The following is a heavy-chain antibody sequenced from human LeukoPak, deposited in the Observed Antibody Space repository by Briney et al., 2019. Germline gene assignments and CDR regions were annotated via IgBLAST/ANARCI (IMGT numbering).Heavy chain of an antibody. CDR2: ISYDGSNK. CDR1: GFTFSSYG. Sequence: GGSLRLSCAASGFTFSSYGMHWVRQAPGKGLEWVAGISYDGSNKYYADSVKGRFTISRDNSKNTLYLQMNSLRAEDTAVYYCAKQGGYSSSWYFDYGARGPLVSVPS. V-gene: IGHV3-30*18. J-gene: IGHJ4*02. CDR3: AKQGGYSSSWYFDY. D-gene: IGHD6-13*01.